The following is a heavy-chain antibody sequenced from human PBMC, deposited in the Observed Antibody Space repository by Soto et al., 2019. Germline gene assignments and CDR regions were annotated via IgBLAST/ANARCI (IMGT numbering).Heavy chain of an antibody. J-gene: IGHJ4*02. CDR3: ASSYGSGYRAFDY. D-gene: IGHD3-10*01. CDR1: GDTFNFYS. CDR2: VNPIVSMS. V-gene: IGHV1-69*02. Sequence: QVQLVQSGAEVKRPGSSVKVSCKASGDTFNFYSINWVRQAPGLGLEWMGRVNPIVSMSNYAQKFQGRVTMNADKSTSTAYMELSSLRSEDTAIYCCASSYGSGYRAFDYWGQGALVTVSS.